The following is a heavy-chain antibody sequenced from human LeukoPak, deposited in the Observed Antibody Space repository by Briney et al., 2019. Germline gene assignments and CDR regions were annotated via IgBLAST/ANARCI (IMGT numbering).Heavy chain of an antibody. D-gene: IGHD2-15*01. CDR3: ITVVVVSTTNYYFDD. Sequence: GGSLRLSCAASGFTFSNYPMTWVRQAPGKGLDWVSGISERGDTTYYADSVKGRFTISRGNSRNTLYLQMNSLRAEDTAIYFCITVVVVSTTNYYFDDWGQGTLVTVSS. CDR2: ISERGDTT. V-gene: IGHV3-23*01. J-gene: IGHJ4*02. CDR1: GFTFSNYP.